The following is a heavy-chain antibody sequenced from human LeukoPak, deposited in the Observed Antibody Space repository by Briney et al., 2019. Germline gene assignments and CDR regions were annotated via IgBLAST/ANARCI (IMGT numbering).Heavy chain of an antibody. D-gene: IGHD3-9*01. V-gene: IGHV3-21*01. Sequence: GGSLRLSCAASGFTFSSYSMNWVRQAPGKGLEWVSSISSSSSYIYYADSVKGRFTISRDNAKNSLYLQMNSLRAEDTAVYYCARDRRDILTGYYRGNDYWGQGTLVTVSS. CDR3: ARDRRDILTGYYRGNDY. CDR1: GFTFSSYS. J-gene: IGHJ4*02. CDR2: ISSSSSYI.